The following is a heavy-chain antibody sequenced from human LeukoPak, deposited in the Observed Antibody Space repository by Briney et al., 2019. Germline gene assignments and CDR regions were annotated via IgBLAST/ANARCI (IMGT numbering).Heavy chain of an antibody. CDR1: GFTFSNAW. D-gene: IGHD6-13*01. CDR2: IKSKTDGGTT. J-gene: IGHJ4*02. V-gene: IGHV3-15*01. CDR3: TTDFLEAAAAGTNY. Sequence: IPGGSLRLSCAAFGFTFSNAWMSWVRQAPGKGLEWVGRIKSKTDGGTTDYAAPVKGRFTILRDDSKNTLYLQMNSLKTEDTAVYYCTTDFLEAAAAGTNYWGQGTLVTVSS.